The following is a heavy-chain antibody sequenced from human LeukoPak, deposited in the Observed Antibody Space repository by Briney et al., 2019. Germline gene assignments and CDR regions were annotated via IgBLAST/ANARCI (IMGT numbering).Heavy chain of an antibody. Sequence: PGGSLRLSCAASGFTFSSYSMNWVRQAPGKGLEWVSSISSSSYIYYADSVKGRFTISRDNAKNSLYLQMNSLRAEDTAVYYCATNLEYYDYVWGSYRPVDYWGQGTLVTVSS. CDR2: ISSSSYI. V-gene: IGHV3-21*01. D-gene: IGHD3-16*02. CDR1: GFTFSSYS. CDR3: ATNLEYYDYVWGSYRPVDY. J-gene: IGHJ4*02.